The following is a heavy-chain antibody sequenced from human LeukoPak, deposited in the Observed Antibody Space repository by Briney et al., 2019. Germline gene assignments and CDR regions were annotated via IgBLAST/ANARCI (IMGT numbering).Heavy chain of an antibody. CDR2: INTRGDKV. CDR3: AGGGDTGWAVDN. J-gene: IGHJ4*02. CDR1: GVTFTGLY. Sequence: GGSLRLSCAASGVTFTGLYLNWVRQAPGKGLEWISYINTRGDKVYYADSVRGRFTISRDNAKKSLFLQIDSLRDDDTGIYYCAGGGDTGWAVDNWGQGTLVIVSS. V-gene: IGHV3-48*02. D-gene: IGHD6-19*01.